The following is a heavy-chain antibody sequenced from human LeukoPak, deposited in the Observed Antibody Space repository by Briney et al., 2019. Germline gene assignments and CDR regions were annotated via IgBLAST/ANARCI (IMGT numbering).Heavy chain of an antibody. Sequence: ASVKVSCKTSGYTFTGSYLHWVRQVPGQGLEWMGWTNPSTGGTKSAQQFEGRVTMTRDTSNTTGYLELRSLKLDDTATYYCARGGAFCSITTCHEFDHWGQGTLVIVSS. J-gene: IGHJ4*02. CDR3: ARGGAFCSITTCHEFDH. CDR2: TNPSTGGT. CDR1: GYTFTGSY. D-gene: IGHD2-2*01. V-gene: IGHV1-2*02.